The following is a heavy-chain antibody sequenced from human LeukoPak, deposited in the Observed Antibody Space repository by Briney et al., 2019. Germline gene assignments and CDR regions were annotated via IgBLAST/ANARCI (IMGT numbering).Heavy chain of an antibody. J-gene: IGHJ4*02. Sequence: SETLSLTCTVSGGSISSGGYYWSWIRQHPGKGLEWIGYIYYSGSTYYNPSLKSRVTISVDTSKNQFSLKLSSVTAADTAVYYCAREMRWGASSTSCYFDYWGQGTLVTVSS. CDR2: IYYSGST. V-gene: IGHV4-31*03. D-gene: IGHD2-2*01. CDR3: AREMRWGASSTSCYFDY. CDR1: GGSISSGGYY.